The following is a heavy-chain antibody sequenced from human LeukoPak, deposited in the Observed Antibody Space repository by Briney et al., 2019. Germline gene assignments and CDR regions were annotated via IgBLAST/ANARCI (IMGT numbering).Heavy chain of an antibody. CDR1: GFTFSSYG. V-gene: IGHV3-30*02. J-gene: IGHJ3*02. Sequence: GGSLRLSCAASGFTFSSYGMHWVRQAPGKGLEWVAFIHDDGSKKYHADSVKGRFTISRDNSKNTLYLQMNSLRAEDTAVYYCARGYFAVGAFDIWGQGTMVTVSS. CDR3: ARGYFAVGAFDI. CDR2: IHDDGSKK. D-gene: IGHD3-3*01.